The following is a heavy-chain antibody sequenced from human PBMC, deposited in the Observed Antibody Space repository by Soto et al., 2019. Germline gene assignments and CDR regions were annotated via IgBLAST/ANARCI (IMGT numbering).Heavy chain of an antibody. D-gene: IGHD3-10*01. CDR3: ARIFGRDVSGTNYFDP. CDR2: IYWDAIE. J-gene: IGHJ5*02. CDR1: GFSLNTRLVG. Sequence: GSGATLVNPTQTLTLTCTFSGFSLNTRLVGVGWIRQPPGKALEWLALIYWDAIERYSPSLKNRLTITKDPSKNQVVLKMPDMAPMDTATFYCARIFGRDVSGTNYFDPWGQGTLVTVSS. V-gene: IGHV2-5*02.